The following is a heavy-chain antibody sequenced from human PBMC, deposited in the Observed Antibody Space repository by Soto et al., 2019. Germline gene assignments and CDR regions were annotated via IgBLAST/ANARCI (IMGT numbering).Heavy chain of an antibody. CDR1: GGSISSYY. V-gene: IGHV4-59*01. CDR3: ARSGDSSGYYYGPPDY. D-gene: IGHD3-22*01. Sequence: SETLSLTCTVSGGSISSYYWSWIRQPPGKGLEWIGYIYYSGSTNYNPSLKSRVTISVDTSKNQLSLKLSSVTAADTAVYYCARSGDSSGYYYGPPDYWGQGTLVTVSS. J-gene: IGHJ4*02. CDR2: IYYSGST.